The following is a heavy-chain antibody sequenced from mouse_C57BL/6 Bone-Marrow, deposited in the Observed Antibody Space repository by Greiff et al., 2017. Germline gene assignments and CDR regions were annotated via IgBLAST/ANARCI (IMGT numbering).Heavy chain of an antibody. Sequence: QVQLQQSGPELVKPGASVKISCKASGYAFSSSWMNWVKQRPGKGLEWIGRIYPGDGDTNYNGKFKGKATLTAAKSSSTAYMQLSSLTSEDSAVYFCARRTVVGRYFDVWGTGTTVTVSS. CDR2: IYPGDGDT. CDR1: GYAFSSSW. CDR3: ARRTVVGRYFDV. V-gene: IGHV1-82*01. J-gene: IGHJ1*03. D-gene: IGHD1-1*01.